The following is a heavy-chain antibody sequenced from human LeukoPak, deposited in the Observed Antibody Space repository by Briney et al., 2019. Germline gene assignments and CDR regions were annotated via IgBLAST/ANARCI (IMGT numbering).Heavy chain of an antibody. CDR1: GFTFSTYA. D-gene: IGHD6-19*01. CDR3: ASYTSGWFDY. Sequence: GGSLRLSCAASGFTFSTYAMHWVRQAPGKWLEWVAVVSKDGSNEYYADSVRGRFTISRDNAKNSLYLQMNSLRAEDTAVYYCASYTSGWFDYWGQGTLVTVSS. CDR2: VSKDGSNE. J-gene: IGHJ5*01. V-gene: IGHV3-30*03.